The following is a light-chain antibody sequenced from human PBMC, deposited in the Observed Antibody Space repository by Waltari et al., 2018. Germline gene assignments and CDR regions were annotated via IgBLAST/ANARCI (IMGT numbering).Light chain of an antibody. CDR2: DDR. CDR3: QVWDSSGDRVF. Sequence: SSAVTQPPAVSVSPGQTAGITCGGDPVGRKYVQWYQQRPAQAPILVVYDDRERPSGIPQRFAGSKSGNIATLTITGVEAGDEADYYGQVWDSSGDRVFFGGGTRLTVL. J-gene: IGLJ7*01. V-gene: IGLV3-21*02. CDR1: PVGRKY.